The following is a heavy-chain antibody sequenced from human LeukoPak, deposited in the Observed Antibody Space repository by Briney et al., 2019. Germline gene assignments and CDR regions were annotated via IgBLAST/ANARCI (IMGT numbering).Heavy chain of an antibody. V-gene: IGHV3-23*01. CDR1: GFTFRLYV. CDR3: AHPSTPDYGGLDY. Sequence: PGGSLRLSCAASGFTFRLYVMTWVRQAPGKGLELVSAITGSGGSIYYADSVRGRFTISRDKSKNTLYLQMNSLRAEDTAVYYCAHPSTPDYGGLDYWGQGTLVTVSS. CDR2: ITGSGGSI. J-gene: IGHJ4*02. D-gene: IGHD4-17*01.